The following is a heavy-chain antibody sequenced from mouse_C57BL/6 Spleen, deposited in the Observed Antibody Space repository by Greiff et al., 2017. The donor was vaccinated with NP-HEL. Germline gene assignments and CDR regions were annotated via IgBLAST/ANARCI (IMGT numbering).Heavy chain of an antibody. Sequence: EVKLVESGGGLVQPGGSLKLSCAASGIDFSSYWMSWVRRAPGKGLEWIGEINPDSSTINYAPSLKDKFIISRDNAKNTLYLQMSKVRSEDTALYYCASLYYGNYEGYWGQGTTLTVSS. CDR2: INPDSSTI. CDR1: GIDFSSYW. V-gene: IGHV4-1*01. J-gene: IGHJ2*01. D-gene: IGHD2-1*01. CDR3: ASLYYGNYEGY.